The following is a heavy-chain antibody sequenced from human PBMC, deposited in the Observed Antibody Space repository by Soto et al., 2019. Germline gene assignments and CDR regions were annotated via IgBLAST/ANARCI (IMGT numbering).Heavy chain of an antibody. CDR3: AKDRQLVPGY. CDR1: GFTLSNYG. Sequence: GXSLRLSCAASGFTLSNYGLHWFRQAPVKGLEWVAVISYDGSSKYYADSVKGRLTISRDNSKNTVYLQMNSLSVEDTAVYYCAKDRQLVPGYWGQGTLVTVSS. D-gene: IGHD6-6*01. V-gene: IGHV3-30*18. J-gene: IGHJ4*02. CDR2: ISYDGSSK.